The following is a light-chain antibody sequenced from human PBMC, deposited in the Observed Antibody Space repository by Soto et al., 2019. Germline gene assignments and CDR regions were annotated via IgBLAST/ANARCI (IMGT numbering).Light chain of an antibody. CDR2: EVN. V-gene: IGLV2-8*01. CDR3: SSYAGSSNV. Sequence: LTPLPSASGSPGQSVGIACTGTSSDVGGYTYVSWYQQHPGKAPELMSYEVNNPPSLVPDRFSGSKSGNTASLTVSGLQAEDEADYYCSSYAGSSNVFGTGTKVTV. CDR1: SSDVGGYTY. J-gene: IGLJ1*01.